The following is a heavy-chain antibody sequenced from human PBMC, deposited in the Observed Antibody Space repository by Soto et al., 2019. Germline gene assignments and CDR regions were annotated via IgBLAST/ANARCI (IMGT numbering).Heavy chain of an antibody. Sequence: GGSLRLSCAASGFTFSSYSMNWVRQAPGKGLEWVSYISSSNSTIYYAESVKGRLTISRDNAKNSMYLKMNSLRAEDTAVYYCARDSVMITFGGVIAFDYWGQGTLVTVSS. D-gene: IGHD3-16*01. J-gene: IGHJ4*02. CDR2: ISSSNSTI. V-gene: IGHV3-48*01. CDR3: ARDSVMITFGGVIAFDY. CDR1: GFTFSSYS.